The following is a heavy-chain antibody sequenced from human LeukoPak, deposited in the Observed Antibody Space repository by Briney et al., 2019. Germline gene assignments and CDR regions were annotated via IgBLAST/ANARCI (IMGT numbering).Heavy chain of an antibody. CDR2: MNPNSGNT. D-gene: IGHD1-26*01. CDR1: GYTFTSYD. J-gene: IGHJ6*02. CDR3: ARVETGGSYYGYYYYGMDV. V-gene: IGHV1-8*01. Sequence: GASVKVSCKASGYTFTSYDINWVRQATGQGLEWMGWMNPNSGNTGYAQKFQGRVTMTRNTSISTAYMELSSLRSEDTAVYYCARVETGGSYYGYYYYGMDVWGQGTTVTVSS.